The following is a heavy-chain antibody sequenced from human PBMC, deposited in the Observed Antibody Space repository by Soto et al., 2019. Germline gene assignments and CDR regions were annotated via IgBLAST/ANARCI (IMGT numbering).Heavy chain of an antibody. J-gene: IGHJ3*02. CDR3: ARDDDRPDNGLDM. CDR1: GFTFSNYG. D-gene: IGHD2-8*01. V-gene: IGHV3-33*05. Sequence: QVQLVESGGGVVQPGRPLRLSCAASGFTFSNYGMHWVRQAPGKGLEWLAVIINDGSDEKYGDSVKGRVTISRDNSKNTLYLQINSLRVEDTAVYYCARDDDRPDNGLDMWGQGTVVTVSS. CDR2: IINDGSDE.